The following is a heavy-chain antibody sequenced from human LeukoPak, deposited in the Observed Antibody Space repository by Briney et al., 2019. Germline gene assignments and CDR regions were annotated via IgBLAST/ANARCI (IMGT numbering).Heavy chain of an antibody. D-gene: IGHD2-21*02. CDR2: IYSGGST. V-gene: IGHV3-66*01. CDR3: ARGSVVTAIGHIDY. CDR1: GFTVSSNY. Sequence: PGGSLRLSCAASGFTVSSNYMSWVRQAPGKGLEWVSVIYSGGSTYYADSVKGRFTISRDNSKNTLYLQMNSLRAEDTAVCYCARGSVVTAIGHIDYWGQGTLVTVSS. J-gene: IGHJ4*02.